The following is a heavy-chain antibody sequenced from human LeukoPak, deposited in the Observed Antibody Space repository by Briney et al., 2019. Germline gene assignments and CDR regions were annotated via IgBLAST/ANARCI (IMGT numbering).Heavy chain of an antibody. CDR3: TRDAALVPGKNF. J-gene: IGHJ4*02. CDR2: ISYSGSTL. V-gene: IGHV3-11*04. CDR1: GFTFSDYY. Sequence: PGGSLRLSCAAYGFTFSDYYMSWIRQAPGKGLEWVSYISYSGSTLYYADSVKGRFTMSRDNAKNSVYLQMNSLRAEDTAFYYCTRDAALVPGKNFWGQGTLVTVSS. D-gene: IGHD6-19*01.